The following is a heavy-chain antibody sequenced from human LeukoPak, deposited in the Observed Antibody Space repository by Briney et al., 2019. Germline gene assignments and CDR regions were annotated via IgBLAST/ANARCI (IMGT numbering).Heavy chain of an antibody. Sequence: PSETLSLTCTVSGGSISSSSYYLGWIRQPPGEGLEGVGGIYYSGSTYYNPSLKSRVTISVDTSKNQFSLKLSSVTAADTAVYYCARGVVVVAAANWFDPWGQGTLVTVSS. D-gene: IGHD2-15*01. CDR3: ARGVVVVAAANWFDP. V-gene: IGHV4-39*01. CDR1: GGSISSSSYY. CDR2: IYYSGST. J-gene: IGHJ5*02.